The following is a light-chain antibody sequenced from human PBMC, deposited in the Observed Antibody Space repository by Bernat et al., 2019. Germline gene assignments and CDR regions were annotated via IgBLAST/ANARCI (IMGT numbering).Light chain of an antibody. V-gene: IGKV1-39*01. Sequence: DIQMTQSPSSLSASVGDRANITCRASQSITHLLNWYQQKLGKAPRLLIFAASRLQSGVPSRFSGSGSGTDFTLTIRSLQREEFATYYCQQSDRASPYTFGPGTKLEIK. CDR3: QQSDRASPYT. CDR2: AAS. J-gene: IGKJ2*01. CDR1: QSITHL.